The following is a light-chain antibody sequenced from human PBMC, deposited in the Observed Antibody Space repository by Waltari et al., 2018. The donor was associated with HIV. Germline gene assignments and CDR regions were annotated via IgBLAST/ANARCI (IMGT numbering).Light chain of an antibody. CDR1: SCCVSTRYY. CDR3: MLYMGSGISV. V-gene: IGLV8-61*01. J-gene: IGLJ3*02. CDR2: STN. Sequence: QTVVTHEPLFPVSPGASVTLTRGLSSCCVSTRYYPSSYQQTPGQTPRTLIYSTNTRSSGVPDRFSGSILGNKAALTITEAQADDESDYYCMLYMGSGISVFGGGTKLTVL.